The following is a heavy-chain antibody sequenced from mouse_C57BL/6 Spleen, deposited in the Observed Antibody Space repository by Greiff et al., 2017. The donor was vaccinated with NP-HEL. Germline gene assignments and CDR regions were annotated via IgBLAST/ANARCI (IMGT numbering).Heavy chain of an antibody. CDR3: ARWSITTASYYFDY. Sequence: QVQLQQPGAELVKPGASVQMSCKASGYTFTSYWITWVKQRPGQGLEWIGDIYPGSGSTNYNEKFKSKATLTVDTSSSTAYMQLSSLTSEESAVYYCARWSITTASYYFDYWGQGTTLTVSS. CDR1: GYTFTSYW. CDR2: IYPGSGST. V-gene: IGHV1-55*01. J-gene: IGHJ2*01. D-gene: IGHD1-2*01.